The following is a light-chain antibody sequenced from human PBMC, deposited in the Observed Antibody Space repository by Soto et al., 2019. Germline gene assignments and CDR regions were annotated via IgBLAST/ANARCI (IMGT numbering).Light chain of an antibody. CDR3: SSYTSSSTPL. V-gene: IGLV2-14*01. CDR1: SSDVGGYNY. J-gene: IGLJ2*01. CDR2: EVS. Sequence: QSAQTQPASVSGSPGQSITISCTGTSSDVGGYNYVSWYQQHPGKAPKLMIYEVSNRPSGVSNRFSGSKSGNTASLTISGLQAEDEADYYCSSYTSSSTPLFGGGTKLTVL.